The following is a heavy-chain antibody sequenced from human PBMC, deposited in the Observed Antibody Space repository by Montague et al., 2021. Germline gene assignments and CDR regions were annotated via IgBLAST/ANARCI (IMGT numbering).Heavy chain of an antibody. Sequence: SETQSLTCSVSGVSIGEKSFYWGWVRQAPRRGLEWIGHMFYRGNTYYNPSLQSRVSISVDTSKNQFSLTLTSVTASDTAVYYCARRCYGDPQTDPEPANCALDVWGQGTSVTVSS. CDR3: ARRCYGDPQTDPEPANCALDV. V-gene: IGHV4-39*01. J-gene: IGHJ6*02. D-gene: IGHD1-14*01. CDR2: MFYRGNT. CDR1: GVSIGEKSFY.